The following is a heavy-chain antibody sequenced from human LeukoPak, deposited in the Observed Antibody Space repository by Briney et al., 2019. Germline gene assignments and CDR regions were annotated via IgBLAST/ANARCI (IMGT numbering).Heavy chain of an antibody. CDR3: ARQSSGIAATDKIDY. V-gene: IGHV3-21*01. CDR2: FTSMSRTI. CDR1: GFTFDDYA. J-gene: IGHJ4*02. D-gene: IGHD6-13*01. Sequence: GGSLRLSCAASGFTFDDYAMTWVRQAPGKGLEWVSSFTSMSRTIYYADSVKGRFTISRDDAKKSLYLQMNSLRVEDTAIYYCARQSSGIAATDKIDYWGQGTLVTVSS.